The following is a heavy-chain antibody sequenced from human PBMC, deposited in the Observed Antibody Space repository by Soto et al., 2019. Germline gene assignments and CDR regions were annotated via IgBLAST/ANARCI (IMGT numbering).Heavy chain of an antibody. CDR1: GYTFTSYG. J-gene: IGHJ4*02. CDR2: ISAYNGNT. D-gene: IGHD3-3*01. Sequence: VKVSCKASGYTFTSYGISWVRQAPGQGLEWMGWISAYNGNTNYAQKLQGRVTMTTDTSTSTAYMELRSLRSDDTAVYYCARDLSGTYYDFWSGYLYDYCGQGTLVTVSS. V-gene: IGHV1-18*01. CDR3: ARDLSGTYYDFWSGYLYDY.